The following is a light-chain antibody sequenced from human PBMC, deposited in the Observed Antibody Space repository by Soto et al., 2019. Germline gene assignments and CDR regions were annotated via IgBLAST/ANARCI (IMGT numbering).Light chain of an antibody. V-gene: IGKV2D-29*01. CDR1: QTLLHSDGKTY. J-gene: IGKJ5*01. CDR2: EGF. CDR3: MQSRQRPIT. Sequence: DLVMTQTPLSLSVTPGQPASISCNSSQTLLHSDGKTYLYWFLQRAGQPPQLQIYEGFKRFAGAQGGVSGGASGTVFTLRISRVEAGDVGLYFCMQSRQRPITFGKGPRLDIK.